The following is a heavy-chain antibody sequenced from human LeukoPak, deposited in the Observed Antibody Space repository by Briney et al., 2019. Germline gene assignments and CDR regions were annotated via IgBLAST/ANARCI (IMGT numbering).Heavy chain of an antibody. J-gene: IGHJ5*02. Sequence: ASVKVSCKASGYTFTSYYMHWVRQAPGQGLEWMGIINPSGGSTSYAQKFQGRVTMTRDTSTSTVYMELNSLRAEDTAVYYCASRATVTTDRFWFDPWGQGTLVTVSS. D-gene: IGHD4-11*01. CDR2: INPSGGST. CDR3: ASRATVTTDRFWFDP. V-gene: IGHV1-46*01. CDR1: GYTFTSYY.